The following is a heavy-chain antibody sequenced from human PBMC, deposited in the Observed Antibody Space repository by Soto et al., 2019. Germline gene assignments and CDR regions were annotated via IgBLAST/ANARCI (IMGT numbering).Heavy chain of an antibody. CDR2: IDWDDNT. CDR3: ARIPCGNYYTENFFDP. J-gene: IGHJ5*02. D-gene: IGHD3-22*01. Sequence: SGPTLVNPTQTLTLTCTFSGFSLTTNGMCLSWIRQPPGKALEWLALIDWDDNTYYSTSLNNRLTLSKDTSKNQVVLLVRHMGPVDTATYYCARIPCGNYYTENFFDPWGQGIPVTV. V-gene: IGHV2-70*01. CDR1: GFSLTTNGMC.